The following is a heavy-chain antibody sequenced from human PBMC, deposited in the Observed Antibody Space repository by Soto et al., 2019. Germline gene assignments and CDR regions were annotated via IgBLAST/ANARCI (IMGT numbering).Heavy chain of an antibody. D-gene: IGHD4-4*01. CDR3: EKGLCSNVPGLDY. J-gene: IGHJ4*02. Sequence: GKGLEWIGYIYYSGSNNYNPPLKSRVTISVDASKNQSSLKLSSVTAADMAVYYAEKGLCSNVPGLDYWGQGTLV. CDR2: IYYSGSN. V-gene: IGHV4-59*01.